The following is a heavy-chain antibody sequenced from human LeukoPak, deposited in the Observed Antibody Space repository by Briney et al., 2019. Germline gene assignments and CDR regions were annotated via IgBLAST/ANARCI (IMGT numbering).Heavy chain of an antibody. CDR3: ARGRRGSYFQDY. J-gene: IGHJ4*02. CDR1: GDSISSTNSY. D-gene: IGHD1-26*01. Sequence: RSETLSLTCTVSGDSISSTNSYWGWIRQPPGKGLEWIGSMWFGATTSYDPSLKSRVTISIEPSKNQFSLKLSSVTAADTALYYCARGRRGSYFQDYWGRGTLVTVSS. CDR2: MWFGATT. V-gene: IGHV4-39*07.